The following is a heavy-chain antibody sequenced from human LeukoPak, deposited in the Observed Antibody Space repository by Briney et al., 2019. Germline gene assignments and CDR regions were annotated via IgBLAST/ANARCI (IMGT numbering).Heavy chain of an antibody. V-gene: IGHV3-11*04. CDR3: ARDHHHRLWDDYYYYMDV. CDR2: IRYDGSIK. J-gene: IGHJ6*03. CDR1: GFTFSDYY. D-gene: IGHD3-16*02. Sequence: GGSLRLSCAASGFTFSDYYMSWIRQAPGKGLEWVAFIRYDGSIKYYADSVKGRFTISRDNAKNSLYLQMNSLRAEDTAVYYCARDHHHRLWDDYYYYMDVWGKGTTVTISS.